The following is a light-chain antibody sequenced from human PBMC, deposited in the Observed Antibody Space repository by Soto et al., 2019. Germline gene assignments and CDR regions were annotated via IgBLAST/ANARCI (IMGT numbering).Light chain of an antibody. J-gene: IGKJ1*01. CDR2: GAS. CDR3: QHYNNWPPWT. V-gene: IGKV3-15*01. CDR1: ENVNRN. Sequence: EVVMTQSPATLSVSPGERVTLSCRASENVNRNLAWYQQKPGQAPRLLFFGASIRATGIPARFSGSGSGTEFTLTISSLESEDFAVYYCQHYNNWPPWTFGQGTKVEIK.